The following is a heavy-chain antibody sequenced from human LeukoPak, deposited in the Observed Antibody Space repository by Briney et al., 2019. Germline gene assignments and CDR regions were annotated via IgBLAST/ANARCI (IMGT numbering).Heavy chain of an antibody. Sequence: GGSLRLSCAASGFTFSDYYMSWIRQAPGKGLEWVSAISGSGGSTYYADSVKGRFTISRDNSKNTLYLQMNSLRAEDTAVYYCAKKVRTLWFGELLTHFDYWGQGTLVTVSS. V-gene: IGHV3-23*01. CDR2: ISGSGGST. CDR1: GFTFSDYY. CDR3: AKKVRTLWFGELLTHFDY. J-gene: IGHJ4*02. D-gene: IGHD3-10*01.